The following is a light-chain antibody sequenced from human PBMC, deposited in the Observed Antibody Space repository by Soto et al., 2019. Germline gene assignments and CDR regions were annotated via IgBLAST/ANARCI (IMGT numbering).Light chain of an antibody. CDR3: CSYAGSSTFALYF. V-gene: IGLV2-23*03. CDR1: SSDVGSYNL. J-gene: IGLJ1*01. Sequence: QSVLTQPASVSGSPGQSITISCTGTSSDVGSYNLVSWYQQHPGKAPKLMIYEGSKRPSGVSNRFSGSKSGNTASLTISGLQAEDEADYYCCSYAGSSTFALYFFGTGTKVTIL. CDR2: EGS.